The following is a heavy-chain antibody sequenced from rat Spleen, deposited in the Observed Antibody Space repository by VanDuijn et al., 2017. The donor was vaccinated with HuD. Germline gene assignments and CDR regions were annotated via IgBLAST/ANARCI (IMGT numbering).Heavy chain of an antibody. CDR3: AVAGYGY. V-gene: IGHV5-31*01. CDR1: GFTFNNYW. CDR2: ITNTGGST. D-gene: IGHD1-7*01. J-gene: IGHJ2*01. Sequence: EVQLVESGGGLVQPGRSLKLSCVASGFTFNNYWMTWIRQAPGKGLEWVASITNTGGSTYYPDSVKGRFTISRDNAESIVYLQMNSLKSEDTATYYCAVAGYGYWGQGVMVTVSS.